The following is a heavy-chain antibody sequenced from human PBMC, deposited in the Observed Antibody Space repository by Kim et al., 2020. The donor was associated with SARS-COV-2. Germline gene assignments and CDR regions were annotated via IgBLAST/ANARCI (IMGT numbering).Heavy chain of an antibody. CDR1: GYTFTGYY. J-gene: IGHJ4*02. D-gene: IGHD6-19*01. CDR2: INPNSGGT. Sequence: ASVKVSCKASGYTFTGYYMHWVRQAPGQGLEWMGWINPNSGGTNYAQKFQGRVTMTRDTSISTAYMELSRLRSDDTAVYYCARDCRIAVAAIGYWGQGTLVTVSS. V-gene: IGHV1-2*02. CDR3: ARDCRIAVAAIGY.